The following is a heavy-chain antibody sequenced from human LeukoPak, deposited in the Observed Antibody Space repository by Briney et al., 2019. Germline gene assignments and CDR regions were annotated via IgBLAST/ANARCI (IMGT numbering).Heavy chain of an antibody. V-gene: IGHV1-2*02. CDR2: INPNSGGT. CDR3: ARDSRIGYSSDY. Sequence: ASVTVSCMASGYTFTGYYMHWVRQAPGQGLEWMGWINPNSGGTNYAQKFQGRVTMTRDTSISTAYMELSRLRSDDTAVYYCARDSRIGYSSDYWGQGTLVTVSS. J-gene: IGHJ4*02. CDR1: GYTFTGYY. D-gene: IGHD5-18*01.